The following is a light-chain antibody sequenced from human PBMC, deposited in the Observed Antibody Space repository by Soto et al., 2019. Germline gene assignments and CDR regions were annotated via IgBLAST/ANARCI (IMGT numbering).Light chain of an antibody. V-gene: IGLV2-14*01. CDR3: SSYAGSNNLYV. CDR2: EVN. CDR1: SSDIGAYDY. Sequence: QSALTQPASLSGSPGQSITISCTGTSSDIGAYDYVSWFQQHPGKAPKLMISEVNNRPSGVSNRFSGSKSGNTAYLTISGLQAEDEADYYCSSYAGSNNLYVFGTGTKVTVL. J-gene: IGLJ1*01.